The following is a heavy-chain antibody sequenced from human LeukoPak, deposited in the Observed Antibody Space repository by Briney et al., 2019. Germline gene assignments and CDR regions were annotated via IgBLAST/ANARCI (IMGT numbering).Heavy chain of an antibody. CDR2: IVPRLGTA. D-gene: IGHD3-10*01. V-gene: IGHV1-69*10. J-gene: IGHJ6*04. Sequence: ASVKVSFKASGVTFSDYPISWVRQAPGQGPEWMGGIVPRLGTADYAQQSQGRVTITADMSTTTAYMELSSLRSDDTAIYYCAGGYGSGVMSPYALDDWGTGTTVIVSS. CDR3: AGGYGSGVMSPYALDD. CDR1: GVTFSDYP.